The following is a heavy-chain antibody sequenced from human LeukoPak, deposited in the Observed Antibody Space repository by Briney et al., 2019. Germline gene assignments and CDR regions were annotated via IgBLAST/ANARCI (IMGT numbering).Heavy chain of an antibody. Sequence: VASVKVSCKASGGTFSSYAISWVRQAPGQGLEWMGRIIPIFGTANYAQKFQGRVTITTDESTSTAYMELSSLRSEDTAVYYCATPRYSSSLTYYSMDVWGKGTTVTVSS. V-gene: IGHV1-69*05. CDR3: ATPRYSSSLTYYSMDV. D-gene: IGHD6-6*01. CDR2: IIPIFGTA. CDR1: GGTFSSYA. J-gene: IGHJ6*03.